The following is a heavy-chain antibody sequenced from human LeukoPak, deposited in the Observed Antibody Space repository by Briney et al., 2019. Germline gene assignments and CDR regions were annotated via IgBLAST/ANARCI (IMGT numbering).Heavy chain of an antibody. J-gene: IGHJ4*02. CDR3: ARINGPAAVFYYFDY. Sequence: ASVKVSCKASGYTFTGYYMHWVRQAPGQGLEWMGWINPNSGGTNYAQKLQGRVTMTTDTSTSTAYMELRSLRSDDTAVYYCARINGPAAVFYYFDYWGQGTLVTVSS. V-gene: IGHV1-2*02. D-gene: IGHD2-2*01. CDR2: INPNSGGT. CDR1: GYTFTGYY.